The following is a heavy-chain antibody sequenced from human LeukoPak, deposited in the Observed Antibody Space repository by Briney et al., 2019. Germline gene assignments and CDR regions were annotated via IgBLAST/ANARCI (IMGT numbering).Heavy chain of an antibody. V-gene: IGHV3-30-3*01. D-gene: IGHD6-19*01. Sequence: GGSLRLSCAASGFTFSSYAMHWVRQAPGKGLEWEAVISYDGSNKYYADSVKGRFTISRDNSKNTLYLQMNSLRAEDTAVYYCARARASRWLPQYAFDIWGQGTMVTVSS. CDR2: ISYDGSNK. CDR1: GFTFSSYA. CDR3: ARARASRWLPQYAFDI. J-gene: IGHJ3*02.